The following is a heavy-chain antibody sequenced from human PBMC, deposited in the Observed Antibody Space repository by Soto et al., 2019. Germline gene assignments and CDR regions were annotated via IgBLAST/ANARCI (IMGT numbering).Heavy chain of an antibody. V-gene: IGHV3-33*01. CDR3: ARDNDIVTTILVY. CDR2: IWYDGSNK. J-gene: IGHJ4*02. D-gene: IGHD5-12*01. Sequence: PGGSLRLSCAASGFTFSSYGMHWVRQAPGKGLEWVAVIWYDGSNKYYADSVKGRFTISRDNSKNTLYLQMNSLRAEDTAVYYCARDNDIVTTILVYWGQGTLVTVSS. CDR1: GFTFSSYG.